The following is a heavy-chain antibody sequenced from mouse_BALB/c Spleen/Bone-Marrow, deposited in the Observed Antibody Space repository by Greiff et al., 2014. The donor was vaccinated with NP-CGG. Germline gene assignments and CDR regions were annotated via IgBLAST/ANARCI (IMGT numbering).Heavy chain of an antibody. J-gene: IGHJ4*01. Sequence: VQLKESGPDLVKPSRPLSLTCTVTGYSVTSGYSWHWIRQFPGNKLEWMGYIHYSGRTNYNPSLKSRISITRDTSKNQFFLQLNSVTTEDAATYYCTRDDYDVMDYWGQGTSVTVSS. CDR2: IHYSGRT. CDR3: TRDDYDVMDY. CDR1: GYSVTSGYS. V-gene: IGHV3-1*02.